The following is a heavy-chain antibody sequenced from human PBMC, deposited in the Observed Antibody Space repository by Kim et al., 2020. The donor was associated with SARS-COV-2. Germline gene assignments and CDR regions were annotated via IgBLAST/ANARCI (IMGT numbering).Heavy chain of an antibody. Sequence: SETLSLTCAVYGGSFSGYYWSWIRQPPGKGLEWIGEINHSGSTNYNPSLKSRVTISVDTSKNQFSLKLSSVTAADTAVYYCASLYYYYGMDVWGQGTTVTVSS. CDR3: ASLYYYYGMDV. V-gene: IGHV4-34*01. CDR2: INHSGST. J-gene: IGHJ6*02. CDR1: GGSFSGYY.